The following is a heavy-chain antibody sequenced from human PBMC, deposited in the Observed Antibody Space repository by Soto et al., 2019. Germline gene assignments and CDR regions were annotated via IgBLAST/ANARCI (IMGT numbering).Heavy chain of an antibody. J-gene: IGHJ3*02. D-gene: IGHD4-17*01. Sequence: QVQLVQSGAEVKKPGSLVKVSCKASGGTFSSYTISWVRQAPGPGLEWMGRIIPILGIANYAQKFQGRVTITADNSTSTAYMELSSLRSEDTAVYYCARDHPSSEDYGEDAFDIWVQGTMVTVSS. CDR2: IIPILGIA. CDR1: GGTFSSYT. V-gene: IGHV1-69*08. CDR3: ARDHPSSEDYGEDAFDI.